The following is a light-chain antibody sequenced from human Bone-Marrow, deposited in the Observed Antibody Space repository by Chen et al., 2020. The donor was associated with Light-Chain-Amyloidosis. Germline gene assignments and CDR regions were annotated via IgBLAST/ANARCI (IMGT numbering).Light chain of an antibody. Sequence: QSALTQPRPVSGSPGQSITISCTGTSGDVGGYYFVSWYQQHPGKAPQLIIYDVSKRPPRVPYRFSGSESSNTASRPVHGLQAEDEADYYCAAYAGSYTWVFGGGTKLTVL. J-gene: IGLJ3*02. V-gene: IGLV2-11*01. CDR3: AAYAGSYTWV. CDR2: DVS. CDR1: SGDVGGYYF.